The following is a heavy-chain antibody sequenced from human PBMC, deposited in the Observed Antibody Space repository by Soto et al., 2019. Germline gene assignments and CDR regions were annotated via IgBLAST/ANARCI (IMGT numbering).Heavy chain of an antibody. Sequence: QVQLVQSGGEVKKPGASVKVSCKASGYTFSNYAISWVRQAPGQGLEWMGWITAHNGNTKYAQKFQARVTMTTDTTTSTASLELRSLTSDDTAVYYCARDAPYDDFWSGVMELYCYGMDVWGQGTTVTVSS. CDR2: ITAHNGNT. D-gene: IGHD3-3*01. CDR3: ARDAPYDDFWSGVMELYCYGMDV. CDR1: GYTFSNYA. V-gene: IGHV1-18*01. J-gene: IGHJ6*02.